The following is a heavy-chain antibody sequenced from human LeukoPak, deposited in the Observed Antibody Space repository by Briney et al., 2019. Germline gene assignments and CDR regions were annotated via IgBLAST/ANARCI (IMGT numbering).Heavy chain of an antibody. V-gene: IGHV3-48*03. Sequence: PGGSLRLSCAASGFIFSSYEMNWVRQAPGKGLEWISYISSSGSTIYYADSVKGRFTISRDNAKNSLYLQMNSLRAEDTAVYYCASYFRTRRQFDYWGQGTLVTDSS. CDR1: GFIFSSYE. CDR3: ASYFRTRRQFDY. CDR2: ISSSGSTI. J-gene: IGHJ4*02. D-gene: IGHD2/OR15-2a*01.